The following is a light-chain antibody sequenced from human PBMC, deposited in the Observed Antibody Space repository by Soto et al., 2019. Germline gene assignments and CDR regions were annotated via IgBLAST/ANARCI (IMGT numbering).Light chain of an antibody. CDR1: QSVSSY. CDR3: QQYNNWAWT. CDR2: DAS. Sequence: EIVLTQSPATLPLSPGERATLSCRASQSVSSYLVWYQQKPGQAPRLLIYDASTRATGISPRVSGSGSGTEFILTIIRLQCEDSAVYYCQQYNNWAWTFGQGTKVEIK. V-gene: IGKV3-15*01. J-gene: IGKJ1*01.